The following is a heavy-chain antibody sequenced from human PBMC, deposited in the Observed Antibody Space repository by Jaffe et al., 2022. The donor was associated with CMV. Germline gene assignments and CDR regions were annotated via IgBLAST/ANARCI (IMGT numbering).Heavy chain of an antibody. V-gene: IGHV2-5*02. CDR3: AHRRATQWLVPGGFDY. J-gene: IGHJ4*02. Sequence: QITLKESGPTLVKPTQTLTLTCTFSGFSLSTSGVGVGWIRQPPGKALEWLALIYWDDDKRYSPSLKSRLTITKDTSKNQVVLTMTNMDPVDTATYYCAHRRATQWLVPGGFDYWGQGTLVTVSS. D-gene: IGHD6-19*01. CDR1: GFSLSTSGVG. CDR2: IYWDDDK.